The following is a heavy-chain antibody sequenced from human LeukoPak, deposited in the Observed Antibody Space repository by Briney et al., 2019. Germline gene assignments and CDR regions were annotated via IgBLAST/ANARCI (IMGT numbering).Heavy chain of an antibody. Sequence: ASVKVSCKASGYTLTGYYMHWVRQAPGQGLEWMGWINPYNGGTNYAEKLQGRVSMTRDTSISTAYMELGRLRFDDRAVYYCARGGPLTPTGYIYWGQGTLVTVSS. V-gene: IGHV1-2*02. CDR3: ARGGPLTPTGYIY. CDR2: INPYNGGT. CDR1: GYTLTGYY. D-gene: IGHD3-9*01. J-gene: IGHJ4*02.